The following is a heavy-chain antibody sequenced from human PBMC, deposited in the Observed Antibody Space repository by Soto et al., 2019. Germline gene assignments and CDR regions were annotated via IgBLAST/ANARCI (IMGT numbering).Heavy chain of an antibody. Sequence: SETLSLTCAVYGGSFSGYYWSWIRQPPGKGLEWIGEINHSGSTNYNPSLKSRVTISVDTFKNQFSLKLSSVTAADTAVYYCARLVVVPAAMFKTYYYYYMDVWGKGTTVTVSS. V-gene: IGHV4-34*01. CDR2: INHSGST. CDR3: ARLVVVPAAMFKTYYYYYMDV. J-gene: IGHJ6*03. CDR1: GGSFSGYY. D-gene: IGHD2-2*01.